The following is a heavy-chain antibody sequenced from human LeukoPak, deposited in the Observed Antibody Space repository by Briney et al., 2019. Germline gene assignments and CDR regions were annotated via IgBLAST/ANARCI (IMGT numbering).Heavy chain of an antibody. V-gene: IGHV4-34*01. CDR1: GGSFSGYY. D-gene: IGHD3-16*01. CDR3: ARERGSDY. J-gene: IGHJ4*02. Sequence: SETLSLTCAVYGGSFSGYYWSWIRQPPGKGLEWIGEINHSGSTNYNPSLKSRVTISVDTSKNQFSLKLSSVTAADTAVYYCARERGSDYWGQGTLVAVSS. CDR2: INHSGST.